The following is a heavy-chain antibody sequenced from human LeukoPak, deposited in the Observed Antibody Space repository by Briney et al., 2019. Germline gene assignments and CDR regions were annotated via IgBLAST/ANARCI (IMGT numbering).Heavy chain of an antibody. V-gene: IGHV1-2*06. CDR2: INPNSGGT. Sequence: GASVKVSCKASGYTFTDYYMHWVRQAPGQGLEWMGRINPNSGGTNYAQKFQGRVTMTRDTSISIGDMELSRLKSDDTAIYYCTADKKLGDFDYWGQGTLVTVSS. CDR3: TADKKLGDFDY. CDR1: GYTFTDYY. J-gene: IGHJ4*02. D-gene: IGHD7-27*01.